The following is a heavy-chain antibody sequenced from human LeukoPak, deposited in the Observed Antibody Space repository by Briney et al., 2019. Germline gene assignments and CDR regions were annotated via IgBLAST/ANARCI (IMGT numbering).Heavy chain of an antibody. CDR2: ISGSGGSR. Sequence: GGSLRLSCAASGFTFSSYAMSWVRQAPGKGLEWVSAISGSGGSRFYTDSVKGRFTISRDNSKNTLYLQMNSLRAEDTAVYYCAKDLSRRAARAVWGQGTLVTVSS. D-gene: IGHD6-25*01. J-gene: IGHJ4*02. CDR3: AKDLSRRAARAV. CDR1: GFTFSSYA. V-gene: IGHV3-23*01.